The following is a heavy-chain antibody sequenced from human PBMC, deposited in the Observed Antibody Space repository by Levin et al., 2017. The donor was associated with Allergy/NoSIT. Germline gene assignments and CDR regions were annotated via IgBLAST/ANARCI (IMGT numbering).Heavy chain of an antibody. J-gene: IGHJ2*01. CDR3: ARQTTVSKLSRWYFDL. CDR2: IYYSGST. V-gene: IGHV4-39*01. D-gene: IGHD4-17*01. CDR1: GGSISSSSYY. Sequence: SQTLSLPCTVSGGSISSSSYYWGWIRQPPGKGLEWIGSIYYSGSTYYNPSLKSRVTISVDTSKNQFSLKLSSVTAADTAVYYCARQTTVSKLSRWYFDLWGRGTLVTVSS.